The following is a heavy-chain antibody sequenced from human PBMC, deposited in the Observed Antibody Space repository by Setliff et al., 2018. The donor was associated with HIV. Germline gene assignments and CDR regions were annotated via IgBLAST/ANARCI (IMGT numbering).Heavy chain of an antibody. V-gene: IGHV1-18*01. J-gene: IGHJ3*02. D-gene: IGHD2-2*01. CDR2: INTYNGYT. CDR3: ARGVPADAYAFDI. CDR1: GYTFSTYG. Sequence: ASVKVSCKASGYTFSTYGFSWVRQAPGQGLEWMGWINTYNGYTNSAQKFQGRVTMTTDTSTSTAYMELRSLRSDDTAVYYCARGVPADAYAFDIWGQGTLVTVSS.